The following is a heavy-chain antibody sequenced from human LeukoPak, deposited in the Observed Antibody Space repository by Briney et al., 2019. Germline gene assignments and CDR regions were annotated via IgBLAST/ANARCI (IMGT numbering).Heavy chain of an antibody. CDR2: INACNGNT. Sequence: GASVKVSCKASGYTFTSYAMHWVRQAPGQRLEWMGWINACNGNTKYSQKFQGRVTITRDTSASTAYMELSSLRSEDTAVYYCARDGAKLYCSSTSCYNWFDPWGQGTLVTVSS. CDR3: ARDGAKLYCSSTSCYNWFDP. D-gene: IGHD2-2*01. CDR1: GYTFTSYA. V-gene: IGHV1-3*01. J-gene: IGHJ5*02.